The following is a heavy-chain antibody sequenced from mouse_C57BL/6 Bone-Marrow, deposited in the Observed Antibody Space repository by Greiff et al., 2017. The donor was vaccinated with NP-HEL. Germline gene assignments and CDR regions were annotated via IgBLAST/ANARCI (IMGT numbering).Heavy chain of an antibody. CDR2: IYPRSGNT. D-gene: IGHD2-4*01. V-gene: IGHV1-81*01. CDR1: GYTFTSYG. J-gene: IGHJ2*01. CDR3: ARPYDYDGYYFDY. Sequence: VQLVESGAELARPGASVKLSCKASGYTFTSYGISWVKQRTGQGLEWIGEIYPRSGNTYYNEKFKGKATLTADKSSSTAYMELRSLTSENSAVYFCARPYDYDGYYFDYWGQGTTLTVSS.